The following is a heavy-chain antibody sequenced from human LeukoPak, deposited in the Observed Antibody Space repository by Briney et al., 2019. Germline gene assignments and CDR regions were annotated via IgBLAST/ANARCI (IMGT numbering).Heavy chain of an antibody. J-gene: IGHJ4*02. D-gene: IGHD6-6*01. CDR2: IYYSGST. Sequence: PSETLSLTCTVSGGSISSSSYYWGWIRQPPGKGLEWIGSIYYSGSTYYNPSLKSRVTISVDTSKNQFSLKLSSVTAADTAVYYCARLVAARAPPHYWGQGTLVTVSS. CDR1: GGSISSSSYY. CDR3: ARLVAARAPPHY. V-gene: IGHV4-39*01.